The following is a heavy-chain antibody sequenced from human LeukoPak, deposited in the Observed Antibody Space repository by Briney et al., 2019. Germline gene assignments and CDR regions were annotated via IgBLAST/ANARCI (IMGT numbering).Heavy chain of an antibody. CDR3: VASTAMVMDWFDP. Sequence: SETLSLTCPVSGGSISSRSYCWGWLRQPPGTGLERIGRIYYSGSTYYNPSLKSRVTISVDTSKNQFSLKLSSVTAADTAVYYCVASTAMVMDWFDPWGQGTLVTDSS. CDR1: GGSISSRSYC. V-gene: IGHV4-39*01. J-gene: IGHJ5*02. CDR2: IYYSGST. D-gene: IGHD5-18*01.